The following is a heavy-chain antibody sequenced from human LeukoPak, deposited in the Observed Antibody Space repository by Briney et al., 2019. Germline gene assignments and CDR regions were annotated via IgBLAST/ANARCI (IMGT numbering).Heavy chain of an antibody. Sequence: SETLSLTCAVYGGSFSGYYWSWIRQPPGKGLEWIGEINHSGSTNYNPSLKSRVTISVDTSKNQFSLKLSSVTAADTAVYYCARDNDYYDSSGYYGGSDYWGQGTLVTVSS. CDR3: ARDNDYYDSSGYYGGSDY. V-gene: IGHV4-34*01. CDR2: INHSGST. J-gene: IGHJ4*02. CDR1: GGSFSGYY. D-gene: IGHD3-22*01.